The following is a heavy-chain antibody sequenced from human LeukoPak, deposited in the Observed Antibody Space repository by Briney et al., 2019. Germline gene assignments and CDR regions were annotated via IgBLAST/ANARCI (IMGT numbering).Heavy chain of an antibody. Sequence: SVKVSCKASGGTFSSYAISWVRQAPGQGLEWMGGIILIFGTANYAQKFQGRVTITADESTSTAYMELSSLRSEDTAVYYCARPRGSHDAFDIWGQGTMVTVSS. J-gene: IGHJ3*02. D-gene: IGHD1-1*01. V-gene: IGHV1-69*13. CDR2: IILIFGTA. CDR1: GGTFSSYA. CDR3: ARPRGSHDAFDI.